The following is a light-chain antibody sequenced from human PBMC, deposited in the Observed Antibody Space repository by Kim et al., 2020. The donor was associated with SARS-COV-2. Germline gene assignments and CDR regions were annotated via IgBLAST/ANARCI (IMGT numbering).Light chain of an antibody. CDR1: QSISSY. J-gene: IGKJ5*01. Sequence: ASVGDRVTITCRASQSISSYLNWYQQKPGKAPKLLIYAASSLQSGVPSRFSGSGSGTDFTLPISSLQPEDFATYYCQQSYSTPFTFGQGTRLEIK. CDR3: QQSYSTPFT. CDR2: AAS. V-gene: IGKV1-39*01.